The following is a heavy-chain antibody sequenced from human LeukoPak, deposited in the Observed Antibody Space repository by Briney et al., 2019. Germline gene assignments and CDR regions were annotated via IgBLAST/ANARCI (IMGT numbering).Heavy chain of an antibody. D-gene: IGHD2-15*01. V-gene: IGHV4-4*07. CDR3: ARGVVVVAATPPNNWFDP. J-gene: IGHJ5*02. CDR1: GGSISSYY. Sequence: SETLSLTCTVSGGSISSYYWSWIRQPAGKGLEWIGRIYTSGSTNYNPSLKSRVTMSVDTPKNQFSLKLSSVTAADTAVYYCARGVVVVAATPPNNWFDPWGQGTLATVSS. CDR2: IYTSGST.